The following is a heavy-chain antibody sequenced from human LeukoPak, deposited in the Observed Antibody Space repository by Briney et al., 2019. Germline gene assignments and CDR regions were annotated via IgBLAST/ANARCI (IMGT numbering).Heavy chain of an antibody. D-gene: IGHD3-3*01. J-gene: IGHJ4*02. V-gene: IGHV3-7*03. Sequence: GGSLRLSCVASGFTFGKYWMSWVRQAPGKGLEWVANIKLDGSEKNYVDSVKGRFTISRDNTKNSLYLQMNSLRAEDTAVFYCTRDQYDTWSRRGNFDSWGQGTLVIVSS. CDR3: TRDQYDTWSRRGNFDS. CDR1: GFTFGKYW. CDR2: IKLDGSEK.